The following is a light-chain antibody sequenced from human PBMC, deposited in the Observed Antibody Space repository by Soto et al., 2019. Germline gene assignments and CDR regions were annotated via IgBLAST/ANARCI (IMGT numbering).Light chain of an antibody. CDR1: SGSVSTTYY. Sequence: QTVVTQEPSFSVSPGGTVTLTCGLSSGSVSTTYYASWYQQTPGQAPRTLIYNTTTRSSGVPDRFSGAILGNKAALTITGAQADDEADYYCVLYMGSGNRVFGGGTKLTVL. J-gene: IGLJ3*02. CDR3: VLYMGSGNRV. CDR2: NTT. V-gene: IGLV8-61*01.